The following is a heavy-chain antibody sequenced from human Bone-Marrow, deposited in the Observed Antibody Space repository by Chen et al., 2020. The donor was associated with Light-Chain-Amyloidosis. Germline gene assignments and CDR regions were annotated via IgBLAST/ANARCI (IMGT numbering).Heavy chain of an antibody. D-gene: IGHD1-7*01. CDR3: ARGGGGITGTTLAYAFDG. CDR2: INHSGNT. V-gene: IGHV4-34*02. CDR1: GGSFSEFS. J-gene: IGHJ3*01. Sequence: QVQLQQWGAGLLKPSETLSLTCAVYGGSFSEFSWTWIRQPPGKGLEWVGDINHSGNTNYNPSLRSRVSISVDASKNRFSLKLNSVTAADTSVYYCARGGGGITGTTLAYAFDGWGQGAMVTVSS.